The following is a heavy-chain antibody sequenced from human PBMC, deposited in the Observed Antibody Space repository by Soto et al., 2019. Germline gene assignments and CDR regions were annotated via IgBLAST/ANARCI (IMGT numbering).Heavy chain of an antibody. CDR1: GYIFRNYD. CDR3: VRGGQEWWELLENIWLDP. J-gene: IGHJ5*02. V-gene: IGHV1-8*01. D-gene: IGHD2-15*01. Sequence: ASVKVSCKASGYIFRNYDINWVRQAPGQALEWLGWMNPNSDKTDYAQKFQGRVTMTKDASTTTAYMELTGPTSEDTAVYYCVRGGQEWWELLENIWLDPWGQGTLVTVSS. CDR2: MNPNSDKT.